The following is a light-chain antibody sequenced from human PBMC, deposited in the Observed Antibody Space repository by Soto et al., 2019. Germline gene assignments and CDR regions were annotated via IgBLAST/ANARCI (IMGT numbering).Light chain of an antibody. CDR2: DTS. J-gene: IGKJ5*01. CDR3: QQRSNWPPET. CDR1: QSVSSN. Sequence: EIVMTQSPATLSVSPWERATLSCRASQSVSSNLAWYQQKPGQAPRLLIYDTSNRATGIPARFSGSGSGTDFTLTISSLEPEDFAVYYCQQRSNWPPETFGQGTRLEIK. V-gene: IGKV3-11*01.